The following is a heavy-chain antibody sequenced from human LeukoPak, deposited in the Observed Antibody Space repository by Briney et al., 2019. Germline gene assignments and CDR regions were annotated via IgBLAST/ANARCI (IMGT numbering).Heavy chain of an antibody. CDR1: GFTFSNAW. J-gene: IGHJ4*02. D-gene: IGHD3-9*01. Sequence: GGSLRLSCAASGFTFSNAWMSWVRQAPGKGLEWVGRIKSRTDGGTTDYAAPVKGRFTISRDDSKNTLYLQMNSLKTEDTAVYYCTPANTGYYHDYWGQGTLVTVSS. V-gene: IGHV3-15*01. CDR2: IKSRTDGGTT. CDR3: TPANTGYYHDY.